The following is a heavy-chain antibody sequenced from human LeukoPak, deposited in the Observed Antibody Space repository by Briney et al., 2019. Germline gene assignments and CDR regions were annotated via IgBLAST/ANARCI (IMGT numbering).Heavy chain of an antibody. Sequence: GASVKVSCKASGYTFTGYYMRWVRQAPGQGLEWMGWINPNSGGTNYAQKFQGRVTMTRDTSISTAYMEPSRLTSDDPAVYYCARNRYCSGGSCYPYHDYWGQGTLVTVSS. V-gene: IGHV1-2*02. CDR3: ARNRYCSGGSCYPYHDY. J-gene: IGHJ4*02. CDR2: INPNSGGT. CDR1: GYTFTGYY. D-gene: IGHD2-15*01.